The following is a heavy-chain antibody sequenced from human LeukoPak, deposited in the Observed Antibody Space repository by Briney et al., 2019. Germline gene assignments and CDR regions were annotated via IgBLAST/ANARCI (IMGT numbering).Heavy chain of an antibody. Sequence: SETLSLTCAVYGGSFSGYYWSWIRQPPGKGLEWIGEINHSGSTNYNPSLKSRVTISVDTSKNQFSLKLSSVTAADTAVYYCARGVAAASSGYCDYWGQGTLVTVSS. CDR2: INHSGST. D-gene: IGHD6-13*01. J-gene: IGHJ4*02. CDR1: GGSFSGYY. CDR3: ARGVAAASSGYCDY. V-gene: IGHV4-34*01.